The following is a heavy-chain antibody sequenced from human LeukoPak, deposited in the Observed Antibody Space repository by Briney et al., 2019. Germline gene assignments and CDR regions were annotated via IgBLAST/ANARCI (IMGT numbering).Heavy chain of an antibody. CDR2: ISNNGRST. J-gene: IGHJ4*02. D-gene: IGHD3-16*01. V-gene: IGHV3-23*01. CDR3: AFVGVLMPIDY. Sequence: GGSLRLSCAVSGFTFNSHAMSWVRQAPGKGLEWVSAISNNGRSTYYTDSVKGRFTISRDNSKNTLYLQMNSLRAEDTAVYYCAFVGVLMPIDYWGQGTLVTVSS. CDR1: GFTFNSHA.